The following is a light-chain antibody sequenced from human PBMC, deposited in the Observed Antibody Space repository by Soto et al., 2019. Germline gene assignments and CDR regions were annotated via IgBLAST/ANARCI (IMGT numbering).Light chain of an antibody. CDR1: QSVSSY. CDR2: GAS. CDR3: QQYGSAPPT. J-gene: IGKJ1*01. Sequence: EIVLTQSPATLSLSPGERATLSCRASQSVSSYLAWYQQKPGQAPRLLIYGASSRATGIPDRFSGSGSGTGVTLTISRLEPEDFEVYYCQQYGSAPPTFGQGTKVDIK. V-gene: IGKV3-20*01.